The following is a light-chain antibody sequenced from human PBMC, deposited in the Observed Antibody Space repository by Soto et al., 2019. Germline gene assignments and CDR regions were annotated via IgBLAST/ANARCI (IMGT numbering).Light chain of an antibody. J-gene: IGKJ4*01. CDR2: AAS. Sequence: DIQMTQYPSSLSASVGDRVTITCRASQGIRNDLGWYQQKPGNAPKRLIYAASSLQSGVPSRFSGSGSGTQLTLSLDLLETEDLAPCYSVQDNSDRVTSGGATMVDIK. CDR1: QGIRND. CDR3: VQDNSDRVT. V-gene: IGKV1-17*01.